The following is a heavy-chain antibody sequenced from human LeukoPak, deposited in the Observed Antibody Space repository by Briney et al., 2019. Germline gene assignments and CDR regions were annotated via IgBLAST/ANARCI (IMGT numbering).Heavy chain of an antibody. V-gene: IGHV3-23*01. CDR2: ISGGGGTT. D-gene: IGHD5-12*01. Sequence: GGSLRLSCAASGFTFSSYAMNWVRQAPGKGLEWVSAISGGGGTTYYADSVKGRFTISRDNSKNTLFLKMNSLRAEDTAVYYCAKDREGLSSGYDLEYFDYWGQGTLVTVSS. J-gene: IGHJ4*02. CDR1: GFTFSSYA. CDR3: AKDREGLSSGYDLEYFDY.